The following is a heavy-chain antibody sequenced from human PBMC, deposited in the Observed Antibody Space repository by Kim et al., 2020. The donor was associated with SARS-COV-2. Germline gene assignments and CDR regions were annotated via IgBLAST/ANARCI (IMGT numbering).Heavy chain of an antibody. Sequence: GGSLRLSCAASGFTFSSYAMHWVRQAPGKGLEWVAVISYDGSNKYYADSVKGRFTISRDNSKNTLYLQMNSLRAEDTAVYYCARWVVVVPAAIRAAADWYFDLWGRGTLVTVSS. D-gene: IGHD2-2*01. J-gene: IGHJ2*01. CDR1: GFTFSSYA. CDR3: ARWVVVVPAAIRAAADWYFDL. V-gene: IGHV3-30*04. CDR2: ISYDGSNK.